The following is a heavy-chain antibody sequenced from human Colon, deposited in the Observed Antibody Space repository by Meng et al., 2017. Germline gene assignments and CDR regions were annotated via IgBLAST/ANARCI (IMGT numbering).Heavy chain of an antibody. V-gene: IGHV4-61*01. CDR1: GGSVSSGSYY. J-gene: IGHJ4*02. CDR2: IYYTGST. CDR3: ARGPLDY. Sequence: QGQLHEPGPGLGRPSETLSLTCTVSGGSVSSGSYYGSWIRQPPGKGLEWIGYIYYTGSTNYNPSLKSRVTISVDTSKNQFSLKLSSVTAADTAVYYCARGPLDYWGQGTLVTVSS.